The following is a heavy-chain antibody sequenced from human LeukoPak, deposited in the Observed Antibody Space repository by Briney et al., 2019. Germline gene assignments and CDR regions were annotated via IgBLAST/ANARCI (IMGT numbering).Heavy chain of an antibody. CDR1: GGTFSSYA. J-gene: IGHJ4*02. Sequence: ASVKVSCKASGGTFSSYAISWVRQAPGQGLEWMGWISAYNGNTNYAQKLQGRVTMTTDTSTSTAYMELRSLRSDDTAVYYCARVSYDFWSGYPDCWGQGTLVTVSS. V-gene: IGHV1-18*01. CDR2: ISAYNGNT. CDR3: ARVSYDFWSGYPDC. D-gene: IGHD3-3*01.